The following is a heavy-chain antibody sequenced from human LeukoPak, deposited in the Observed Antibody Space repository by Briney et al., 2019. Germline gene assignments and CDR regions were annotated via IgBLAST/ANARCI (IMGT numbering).Heavy chain of an antibody. CDR3: ARVTAAAGYYWYFDL. V-gene: IGHV4-59*01. CDR2: IYYSGST. CDR1: GGSIRSYY. J-gene: IGHJ2*01. Sequence: SETLSLTCTVSGGSIRSYYWNWIRQPPGKGLEWIGYIYYSGSTNYNPSLKSRVTISVDTSKNQFSLKLSSVTAADTAVYYCARVTAAAGYYWYFDLRGRGTLVTVSS. D-gene: IGHD6-13*01.